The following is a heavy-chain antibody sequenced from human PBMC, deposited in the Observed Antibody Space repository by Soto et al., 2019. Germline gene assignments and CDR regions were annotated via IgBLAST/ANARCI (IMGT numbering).Heavy chain of an antibody. V-gene: IGHV4-31*03. Sequence: SETLSLTCTVSGGSISSGGYYRSWIRQHPGKGLEWIGNVYYSGSSHYNPSLKSRITISVDTSNNQFSLKLTPVTAADTAVYYCARVHVMVVAGSTFDYWGHGTLVTVSS. J-gene: IGHJ4*01. CDR2: VYYSGSS. D-gene: IGHD6-19*01. CDR3: ARVHVMVVAGSTFDY. CDR1: GGSISSGGYY.